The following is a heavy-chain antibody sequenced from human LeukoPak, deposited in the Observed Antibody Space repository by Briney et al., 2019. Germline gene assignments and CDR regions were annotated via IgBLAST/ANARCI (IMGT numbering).Heavy chain of an antibody. J-gene: IGHJ3*02. V-gene: IGHV3-53*01. CDR2: IYSSGGT. CDR1: GFIFSSYA. CDR3: TKENLDYHNAFDI. Sequence: GGSLRLSCAASGFIFSSYALTWVRQAPGKGLEWVSIIYSSGGTYYADSVKGRFTISRDNSKNTLYLQMNSLRAEDTAVYYCTKENLDYHNAFDIWGQGTMVTVSS. D-gene: IGHD3-22*01.